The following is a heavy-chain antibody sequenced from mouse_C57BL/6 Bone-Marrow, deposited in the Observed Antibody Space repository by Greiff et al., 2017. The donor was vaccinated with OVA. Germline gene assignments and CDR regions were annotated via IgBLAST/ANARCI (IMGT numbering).Heavy chain of an antibody. V-gene: IGHV2-2*01. J-gene: IGHJ1*03. Sequence: VMLVESGPGLVQPSQSLSITCTVSGFSLTSYGVHWVRQSPGKGLEWLGVIWSGGSTDYNAAFISRLSISKDNSKSQVFFKMNSLQADDTAIYYCARNDYDGGPWYFDVWGTGTTVTVSS. CDR1: GFSLTSYG. CDR3: ARNDYDGGPWYFDV. CDR2: IWSGGST. D-gene: IGHD2-4*01.